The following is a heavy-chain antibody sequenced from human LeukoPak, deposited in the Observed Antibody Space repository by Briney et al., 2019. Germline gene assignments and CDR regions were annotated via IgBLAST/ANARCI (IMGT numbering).Heavy chain of an antibody. D-gene: IGHD2-2*01. Sequence: GGSLRLSCTASGFTFGHYAMSWVRQAPGKGLEWVGFIRSKAYGGTTEYATAVKVRFTISRDDSKSIAYLKMNSLKKEATAVYYCTRDMGYCSSTSCYAGDYWGQGTLVTVSS. CDR2: IRSKAYGGTT. CDR3: TRDMGYCSSTSCYAGDY. J-gene: IGHJ4*02. V-gene: IGHV3-49*04. CDR1: GFTFGHYA.